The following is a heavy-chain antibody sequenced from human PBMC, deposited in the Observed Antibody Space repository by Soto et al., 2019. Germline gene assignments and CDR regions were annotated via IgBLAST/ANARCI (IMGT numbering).Heavy chain of an antibody. CDR1: GGSFSGYY. D-gene: IGHD2-2*01. Sequence: SETLSLTCAVYGGSFSGYYWSWIRQPPGKGLEWIGEINHSGSTNYNPSLKSRVTISVDTSKNQFSLKLSSVTAADTAVYYCARGGGVVVVPAAIQVANWFDPWGQGTLVTVSS. CDR3: ARGGGVVVVPAAIQVANWFDP. J-gene: IGHJ5*02. CDR2: INHSGST. V-gene: IGHV4-34*01.